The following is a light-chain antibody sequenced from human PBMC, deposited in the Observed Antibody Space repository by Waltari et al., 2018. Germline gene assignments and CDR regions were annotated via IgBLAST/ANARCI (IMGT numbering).Light chain of an antibody. CDR1: QNIGRY. J-gene: IGKJ1*01. CDR2: EAS. V-gene: IGKV3-20*01. CDR3: QNHERLPAT. Sequence: IVLTQSPGPLSFSSGERATLSCRASQNIGRYLVWYQQKTGQAPRLLIYEASRRATGIPDRFSGSGSGTDFSLTISRLEPEDFAVYYCQNHERLPATFGQGTKVEIK.